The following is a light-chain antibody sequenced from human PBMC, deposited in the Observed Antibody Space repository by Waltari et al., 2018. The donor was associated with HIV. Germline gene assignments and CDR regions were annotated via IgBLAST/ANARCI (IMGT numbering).Light chain of an antibody. CDR1: SSDVGVYNS. Sequence: QSALTQPRSVSGSPGQSVPISCTGTSSDVGVYNSVSRYQQHPGKAPKLMIYDVSKRPSGVPDRFSGSKSGNTASLTISGLQAEDEADYYCCSYAGSYPVVFGGGTKLTVL. J-gene: IGLJ2*01. V-gene: IGLV2-11*01. CDR3: CSYAGSYPVV. CDR2: DVS.